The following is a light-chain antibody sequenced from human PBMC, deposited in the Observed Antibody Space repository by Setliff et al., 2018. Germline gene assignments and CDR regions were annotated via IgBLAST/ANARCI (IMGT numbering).Light chain of an antibody. Sequence: QSALAQPPSASGSPGQSVTISCTGTSSDVGGYNYVSWYQQHPGKAPKLMIYDVSKRPSGVSNRFSGSKSGNTASLTISGLQAEDEADYYCSSYTSSSTVVFGTGTKGTV. V-gene: IGLV2-14*01. J-gene: IGLJ1*01. CDR2: DVS. CDR3: SSYTSSSTVV. CDR1: SSDVGGYNY.